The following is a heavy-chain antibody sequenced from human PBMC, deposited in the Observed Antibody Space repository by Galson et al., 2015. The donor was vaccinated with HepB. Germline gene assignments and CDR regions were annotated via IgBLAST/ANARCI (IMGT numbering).Heavy chain of an antibody. D-gene: IGHD7-27*01. CDR1: GYTFTGYY. CDR2: INPNSGGT. J-gene: IGHJ2*01. CDR3: ARDQTEANWGRYWYFDL. V-gene: IGHV1-2*02. Sequence: SVKVSCKASGYTFTGYYMHWVRQAPGQGLEWMGWINPNSGGTNYAQKFQGRVTMTRDTSISTAYIELSRLRSDDTAVYYCARDQTEANWGRYWYFDLWGRGTLVTVSS.